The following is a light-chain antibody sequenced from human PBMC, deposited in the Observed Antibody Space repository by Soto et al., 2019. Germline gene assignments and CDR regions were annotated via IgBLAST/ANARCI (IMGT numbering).Light chain of an antibody. CDR3: QQYNNWPPIT. Sequence: EIVLTQSPGTLSLSPGERATLSCRASQRVSSNYLAWYRQTPGQAPRLLIYGASTRATGIPARFSGSGSGTEFTLTISSLQSEDFAVYYCQQYNNWPPITFGQGTRLEIK. CDR2: GAS. CDR1: QRVSSN. V-gene: IGKV3-15*01. J-gene: IGKJ5*01.